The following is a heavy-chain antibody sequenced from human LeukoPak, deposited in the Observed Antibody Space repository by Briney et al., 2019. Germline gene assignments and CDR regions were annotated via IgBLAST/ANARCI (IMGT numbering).Heavy chain of an antibody. CDR3: AKGGRYYYGSGSYYYFDY. Sequence: GGSLRLSCAASGFTFSSYAMSWVRQAPGKGLEWVSAISGSGGSTYYADSVKGRFTISRDNSKNTLYLQMNSLRAEDTAVYYCAKGGRYYYGSGSYYYFDYWGQGTLVTVSS. D-gene: IGHD3-10*01. J-gene: IGHJ4*02. CDR2: ISGSGGST. V-gene: IGHV3-23*01. CDR1: GFTFSSYA.